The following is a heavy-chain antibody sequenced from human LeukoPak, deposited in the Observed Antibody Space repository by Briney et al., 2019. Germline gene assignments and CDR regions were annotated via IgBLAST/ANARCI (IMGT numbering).Heavy chain of an antibody. D-gene: IGHD6-13*01. CDR3: AREASSSWYSYYFDY. CDR2: INSDGSST. J-gene: IGHJ4*02. V-gene: IGHV3-74*01. Sequence: GGSLRLSCAASGSTFSSYWMHWVRQAPGKGLVWVSRINSDGSSTSYADSVKGRFTISRDNAKNTLYLQMNSLRAEDTAVYYCAREASSSWYSYYFDYWGQGTLVTVSS. CDR1: GSTFSSYW.